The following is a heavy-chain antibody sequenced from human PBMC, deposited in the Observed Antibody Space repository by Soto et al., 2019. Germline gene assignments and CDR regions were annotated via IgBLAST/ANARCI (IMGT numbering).Heavy chain of an antibody. D-gene: IGHD6-13*01. CDR2: IYYRGGT. V-gene: IGHV4-31*03. CDR1: GGSIRSGGYF. Sequence: SETLSLTCTVSGGSIRSGGYFWSWVRQQPWKGLEWIGHIYYRGGTSYNPSLESRVAMSVDTSKNEFTLKVNSVTAADTAIYYCARFAKEENPKLESWYAFDFWGRGXLVTVYS. CDR3: ARFAKEENPKLESWYAFDF. J-gene: IGHJ4*02.